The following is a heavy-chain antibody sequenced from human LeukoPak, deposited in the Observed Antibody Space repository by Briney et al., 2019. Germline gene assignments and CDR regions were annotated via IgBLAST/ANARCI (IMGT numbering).Heavy chain of an antibody. D-gene: IGHD6-13*01. J-gene: IGHJ4*02. CDR1: GGSISSYY. Sequence: PSETLSLTCTVSGGSISSYYWSWIRQPPGKGLEWIGEINHSGSTNYNPSLKSRVTISVDTSKNQFSLKLSSVTAADTAVYYCARYGYSSSWSPSYWGQGTLVTVSS. CDR2: INHSGST. V-gene: IGHV4-34*01. CDR3: ARYGYSSSWSPSY.